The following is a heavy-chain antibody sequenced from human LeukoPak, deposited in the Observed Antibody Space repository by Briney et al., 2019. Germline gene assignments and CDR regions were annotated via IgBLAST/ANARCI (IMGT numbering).Heavy chain of an antibody. D-gene: IGHD3-9*01. Sequence: GGSLRLSCAASGFTFTSYGMSWVRQAPGKGLEWVSGISGSGGNTYYADSVKGRFTISRDNSKSTLYLQMNSLRAEDTAVYYCARGGIYDILTGYDYWGQGTLVTVSS. CDR3: ARGGIYDILTGYDY. CDR1: GFTFTSYG. V-gene: IGHV3-23*01. CDR2: ISGSGGNT. J-gene: IGHJ4*02.